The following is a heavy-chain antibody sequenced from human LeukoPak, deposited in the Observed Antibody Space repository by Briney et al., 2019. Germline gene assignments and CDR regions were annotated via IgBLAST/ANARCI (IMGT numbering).Heavy chain of an antibody. V-gene: IGHV3-48*03. CDR3: ASSAGTADY. D-gene: IGHD6-13*01. CDR1: GFTFSSYE. J-gene: IGHJ4*02. CDR2: ISSSGSTI. Sequence: PGGSLRLSCAASGFTFSSYEMNWVRQAPGKGLEWVSYISSSGSTIYYADSVKGRFTISRDNAKNSPYLQMNSLRAEDTAVYYCASSAGTADYWGQGTLVTVSS.